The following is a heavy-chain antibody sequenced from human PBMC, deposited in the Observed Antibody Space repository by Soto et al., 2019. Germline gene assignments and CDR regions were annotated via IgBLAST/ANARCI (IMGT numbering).Heavy chain of an antibody. J-gene: IGHJ3*02. V-gene: IGHV4-39*02. CDR2: IYYSGST. CDR3: ARDGAAMTTDAFDI. D-gene: IGHD4-17*01. CDR1: GGSISSSSYY. Sequence: PSETLSLTCTVSGGSISSSSYYWGWIRQPPGKGLEWIGSIYYSGSTYYNPSLKSRVTISVDTSKNQFSLKLSSVTAADTAVYYCARDGAAMTTDAFDIWGQGTMVTVSS.